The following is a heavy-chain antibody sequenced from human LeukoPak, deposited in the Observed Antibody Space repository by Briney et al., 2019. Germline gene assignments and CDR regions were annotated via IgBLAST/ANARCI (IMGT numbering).Heavy chain of an antibody. CDR1: GDSISSTTYY. J-gene: IGHJ4*02. Sequence: SETLSLTCTVSGDSISSTTYYWGFIRQPPGKGLEWIGSIYYRGNTYYNPSLKSRVTISVDTSNNQFSLKLSSVTAADTAVYYCARLYSGPRPPDYGGQGTLVSVSS. V-gene: IGHV4-39*01. D-gene: IGHD6-6*01. CDR3: ARLYSGPRPPDY. CDR2: IYYRGNT.